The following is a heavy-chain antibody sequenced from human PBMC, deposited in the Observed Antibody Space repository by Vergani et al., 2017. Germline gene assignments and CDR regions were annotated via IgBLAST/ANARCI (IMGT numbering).Heavy chain of an antibody. CDR3: AREQVTMVRGDVDY. CDR1: GFTFSSYW. CDR2: IKQDGSEK. D-gene: IGHD3-10*01. J-gene: IGHJ4*02. Sequence: EVQLVESGGGLVQPGGSLRPSCAASGFTFSSYWMSWVRQAPGKGLEWVANIKQDGSEKYYVDSVKGRFTISRDNAKNSLYLQMNSLRAEDTAVYYCAREQVTMVRGDVDYWGQGTLVTVSS. V-gene: IGHV3-7*03.